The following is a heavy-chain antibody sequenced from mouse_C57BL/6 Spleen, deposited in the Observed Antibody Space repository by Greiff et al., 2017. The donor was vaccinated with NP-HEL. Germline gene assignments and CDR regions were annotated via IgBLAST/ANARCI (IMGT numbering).Heavy chain of an antibody. CDR3: ARRASTTVVADWYCDV. CDR1: GFSLSTSGMG. CDR2: IYWDDDK. J-gene: IGHJ1*03. D-gene: IGHD1-1*01. Sequence: QVTLKESGPGILQSSQTLSLTCSFSGFSLSTSGMGVSWIRQPSGKGLEWLAHIYWDDDKRYNPSLKSRLTISKDTSRNQVFLKITSVDTADTATYYCARRASTTVVADWYCDVGGTGTTVTVSS. V-gene: IGHV8-12*01.